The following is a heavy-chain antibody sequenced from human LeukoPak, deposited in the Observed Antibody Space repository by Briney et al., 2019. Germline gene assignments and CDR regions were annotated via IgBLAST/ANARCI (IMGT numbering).Heavy chain of an antibody. D-gene: IGHD6-13*01. CDR1: GYIFTNSW. CDR3: ARRGSSWYFDP. J-gene: IGHJ4*02. CDR2: IYPGDSDT. V-gene: IGHV5-51*01. Sequence: GASLKISSKGSGYIFTNSWIGWVRQMAGKGLEWMGIIYPGDSDTRYSPSFEGQVTISANKYIRTAYLQWSSLKASDTAMYYCARRGSSWYFDPWGQGTLVTVSS.